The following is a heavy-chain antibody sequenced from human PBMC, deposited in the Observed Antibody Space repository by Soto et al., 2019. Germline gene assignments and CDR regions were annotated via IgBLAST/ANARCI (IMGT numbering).Heavy chain of an antibody. V-gene: IGHV1-24*01. Sequence: ASVKISCKVSGYTLTELSMHWVRQAPGKGLEWMGGFDPEDGETIYAQKFQGRVTMTEDTSTDTAYMELSSLRSEDTAVYYCATDRPGDDYIWGSYRYTGRLPRPYAFDIWGQGTMVTVSS. CDR2: FDPEDGET. CDR1: GYTLTELS. D-gene: IGHD3-16*02. CDR3: ATDRPGDDYIWGSYRYTGRLPRPYAFDI. J-gene: IGHJ3*02.